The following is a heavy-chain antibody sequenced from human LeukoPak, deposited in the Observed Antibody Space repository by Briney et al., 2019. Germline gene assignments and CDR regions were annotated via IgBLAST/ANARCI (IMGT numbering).Heavy chain of an antibody. D-gene: IGHD3-16*01. V-gene: IGHV3-23*01. J-gene: IGHJ2*01. CDR3: AKYGSGQLWLLGWYFDF. Sequence: GGSLRLSCAASGYTFYNYPVTWVRQAPGKGLECVSSISHDGASTHYADSVKGRFTISRDNSKNTVFLQMDSLRAEDTAVYFCAKYGSGQLWLLGWYFDFWGRGTLVSVSS. CDR1: GYTFYNYP. CDR2: ISHDGAST.